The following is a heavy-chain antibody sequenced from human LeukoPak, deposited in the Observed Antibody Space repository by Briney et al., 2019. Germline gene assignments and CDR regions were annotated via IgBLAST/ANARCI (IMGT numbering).Heavy chain of an antibody. CDR2: IYGGGST. CDR1: GFTVSSNY. V-gene: IGHV3-66*01. CDR3: ASYSYGDYKDY. Sequence: GGSLRLSCAASGFTVSSNYMSWVRQAPGKGLEWVSVIYGGGSTYYADSVKGRFTISRDNSKNTLYLQMNSLRAEDTAVYYCASYSYGDYKDYWGQGTLVTVSS. J-gene: IGHJ4*02. D-gene: IGHD4-17*01.